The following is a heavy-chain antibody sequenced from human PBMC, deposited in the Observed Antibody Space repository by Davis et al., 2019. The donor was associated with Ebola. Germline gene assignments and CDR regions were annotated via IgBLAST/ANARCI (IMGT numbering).Heavy chain of an antibody. CDR1: GFTFSSYS. V-gene: IGHV3-21*04. Sequence: PGGSLRLSCAASGFTFSSYSMNWVRQAPGKGLEWVSSISSSSSYIYYADSVKGRFTISRDNAKNSLYLQMNSLRAEDTAVYYCARAPSYRSSKWDWFDPWGQGTLVTVSS. D-gene: IGHD1-26*01. CDR2: ISSSSSYI. CDR3: ARAPSYRSSKWDWFDP. J-gene: IGHJ5*02.